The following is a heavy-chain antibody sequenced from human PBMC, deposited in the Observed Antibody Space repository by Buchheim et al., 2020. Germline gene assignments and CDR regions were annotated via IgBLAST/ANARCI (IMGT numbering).Heavy chain of an antibody. CDR3: ARVIRNKNTYYYGSGSYLDY. J-gene: IGHJ4*02. D-gene: IGHD3-10*01. V-gene: IGHV4-30-4*01. Sequence: QVQLQESGPGLVKPSQTLSLTCTVSGGSISSGDYYWSWIRQPPGKGLEWIGYIYYSGSTYYNPSLKSRVTISVDPSKNQFSLKLSSVTAADTAVYYCARVIRNKNTYYYGSGSYLDYWGQGTL. CDR1: GGSISSGDYY. CDR2: IYYSGST.